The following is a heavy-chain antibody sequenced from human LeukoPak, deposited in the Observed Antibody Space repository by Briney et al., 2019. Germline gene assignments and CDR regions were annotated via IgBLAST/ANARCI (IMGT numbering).Heavy chain of an antibody. CDR1: GGSFSGYY. J-gene: IGHJ3*02. V-gene: IGHV4-59*08. CDR2: IYYSGST. Sequence: SETLSLTCAVYGGSFSGYYWSWIRQPPGKGLEWIGYIYYSGSTNYNPSLKSRVTISVDTSKNQFSLKLSSVTAADTAVYYCARPGSTRPDDAFDIWGQGTMVTVSS. CDR3: ARPGSTRPDDAFDI.